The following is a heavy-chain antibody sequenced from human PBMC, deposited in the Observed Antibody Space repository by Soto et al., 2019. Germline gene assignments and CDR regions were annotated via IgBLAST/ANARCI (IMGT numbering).Heavy chain of an antibody. V-gene: IGHV4-39*07. CDR1: GGSISSSSYY. Sequence: SETLSLTCTVSGGSISSSSYYWGWIRQPPGKGLEWIGSIYYSGSTYYNPSLKSRVTISVDTSKNQFSLKLSSVTAADTALYYCARAIQLGIGYWGQGTLVTVSS. CDR3: ARAIQLGIGY. J-gene: IGHJ4*02. CDR2: IYYSGST. D-gene: IGHD7-27*01.